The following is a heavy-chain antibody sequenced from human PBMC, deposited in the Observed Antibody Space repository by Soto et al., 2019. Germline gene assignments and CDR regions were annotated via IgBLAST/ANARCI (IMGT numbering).Heavy chain of an antibody. CDR2: ISYDGSNK. CDR1: GFTFSSYA. CDR3: ATTTVVIRFDY. V-gene: IGHV3-30-3*01. J-gene: IGHJ4*02. D-gene: IGHD4-17*01. Sequence: QVQLVESGGGVVQPGRSLRLSCAASGFTFSSYAMHWVRQAPGKGLEWVAVISYDGSNKYYADSVKGRFTISRDNSKNTLYLQMNSLRAEDTAVYYCATTTVVIRFDYWGQGTLVTVSS.